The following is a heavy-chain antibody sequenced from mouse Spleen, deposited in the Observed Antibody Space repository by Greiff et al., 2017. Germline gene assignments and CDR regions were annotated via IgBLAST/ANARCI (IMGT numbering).Heavy chain of an antibody. CDR2: INPSTGGT. D-gene: IGHD2-14*01. Sequence: VQLQQSGPELVKPGASVKISCKASGYSFTGYYMNWVKQSPEKSLEWIGEINPSTGGTTYNQKFKAKATLTVDKSSSTAYMQLKSLTSEDSAVYYCAEGVHYYAMDYWGQGTSVTVSS. CDR3: AEGVHYYAMDY. V-gene: IGHV1-42*01. J-gene: IGHJ4*01. CDR1: GYSFTGYY.